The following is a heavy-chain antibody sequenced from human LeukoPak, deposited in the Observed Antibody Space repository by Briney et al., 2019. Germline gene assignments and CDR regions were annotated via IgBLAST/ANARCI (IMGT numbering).Heavy chain of an antibody. V-gene: IGHV1-2*02. CDR3: ARGNGFWAPLSY. CDR2: INPNSGGT. CDR1: AYTFTDYY. Sequence: GASVKVSCKASAYTFTDYYMHWVRQAPGQGLEWMGWINPNSGGTDYAQKFQGRVTMTRDTSISTAYMELSRLTSEDTAVYSCARGNGFWAPLSYWGQGTLVTVSS. D-gene: IGHD3-10*01. J-gene: IGHJ4*02.